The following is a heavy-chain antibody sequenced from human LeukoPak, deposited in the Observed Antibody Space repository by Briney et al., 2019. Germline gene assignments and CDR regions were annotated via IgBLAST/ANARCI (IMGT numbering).Heavy chain of an antibody. CDR3: ASLLLALDAFDI. CDR1: GGSISSGGYY. J-gene: IGHJ3*02. D-gene: IGHD3-10*01. V-gene: IGHV4-31*03. CDR2: IYYSGST. Sequence: PSQTQSLTCTVSGGSISSGGYYWSWIRQHPGKGLEWIGYIYYSGSTYYNPSLKSRVTISVDTSKNQFSLKLSSVTAADTAVYYCASLLLALDAFDIWGQGTMVTVSS.